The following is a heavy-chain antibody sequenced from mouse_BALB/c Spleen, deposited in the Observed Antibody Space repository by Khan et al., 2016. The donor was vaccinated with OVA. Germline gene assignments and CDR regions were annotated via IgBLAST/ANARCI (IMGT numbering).Heavy chain of an antibody. J-gene: IGHJ4*01. Sequence: EVQLQESGPGLVKPSQSLSLTCTVAGYSITSDYAWNWIRQFPGNKLEWMGYISYSGSTGYNPSLKSRISITRDTSKNQCFLQLNSVTTEDTATYYCASELGRYYAMDYWGQGTSVTVSS. D-gene: IGHD4-1*01. CDR1: GYSITSDYA. V-gene: IGHV3-2*02. CDR2: ISYSGST. CDR3: ASELGRYYAMDY.